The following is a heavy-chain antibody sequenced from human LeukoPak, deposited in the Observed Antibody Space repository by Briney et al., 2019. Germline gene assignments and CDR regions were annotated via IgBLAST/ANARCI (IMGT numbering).Heavy chain of an antibody. J-gene: IGHJ5*02. CDR1: GFTFSSYV. Sequence: GGSLRLSCAASGFTFSSYVMHWVRQAPGKGLEWVAIISYDGSNEYYADSVKGRFTISRDNSKNTLYLQMNSLRAEDTAMYYCASSGWYSTPNWFDPWGQGTLVIVSS. CDR2: ISYDGSNE. V-gene: IGHV3-30*04. CDR3: ASSGWYSTPNWFDP. D-gene: IGHD6-19*01.